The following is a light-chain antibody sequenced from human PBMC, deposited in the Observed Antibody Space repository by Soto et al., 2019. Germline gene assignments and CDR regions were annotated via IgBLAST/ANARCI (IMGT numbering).Light chain of an antibody. V-gene: IGLV1-47*01. J-gene: IGLJ1*01. Sequence: QSVLTQPPSASGTPGQRVTISCSGSSSNIGSNYVYWYQQLPGTAPKLLIYRNNQRPSGFPDRFSGSKSGTSASLTISGLRSEYEADYYCAAWDDSLSVLLGTGTQLTV. CDR2: RNN. CDR1: SSNIGSNY. CDR3: AAWDDSLSVL.